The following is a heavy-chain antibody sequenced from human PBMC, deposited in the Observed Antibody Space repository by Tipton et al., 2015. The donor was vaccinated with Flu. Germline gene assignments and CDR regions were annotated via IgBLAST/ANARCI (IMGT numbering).Heavy chain of an antibody. Sequence: LRLSCTVSGGSISSGSYYWSWIRQPAGKGLEWIGRIYTSGSTNYNPSLKGRVTISVDTSKNQFSLKLSSVTAADTAVYYCARGVDSSGWYDYWGQGTLVTVSS. V-gene: IGHV4-61*02. CDR2: IYTSGST. J-gene: IGHJ4*02. D-gene: IGHD6-19*01. CDR3: ARGVDSSGWYDY. CDR1: GGSISSGSYY.